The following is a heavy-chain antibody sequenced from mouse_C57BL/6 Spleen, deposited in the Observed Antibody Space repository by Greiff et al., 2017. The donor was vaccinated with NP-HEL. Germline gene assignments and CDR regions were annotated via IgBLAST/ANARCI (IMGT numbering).Heavy chain of an antibody. J-gene: IGHJ2*01. Sequence: LQESGPELVKPGASVKISCKASGYTFTDYYINWVKQRPGQGLEWIGWIYPGSGNTKYNEKFKGKATLTVDTSSSTAYMQLSSLTSEDSAVYFCARPFYYGNPYYFDYWGQGTTLTVSS. CDR1: GYTFTDYY. CDR3: ARPFYYGNPYYFDY. D-gene: IGHD2-1*01. CDR2: IYPGSGNT. V-gene: IGHV1-84*01.